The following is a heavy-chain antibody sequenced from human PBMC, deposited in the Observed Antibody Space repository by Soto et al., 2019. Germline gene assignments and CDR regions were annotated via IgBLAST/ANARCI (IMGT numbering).Heavy chain of an antibody. CDR1: GFTFSNAW. CDR3: TTDRPAAPPVAFDI. V-gene: IGHV3-15*01. Sequence: GGSLRLSCAASGFTFSNAWMSWVRQAPGKGLEWVGRIKSKTDGGTTDYAAPVKGRFTISRDDSKNTLYLQMNSLKTEDAAVYYCTTDRPAAPPVAFDIWGQGTMVTVSS. D-gene: IGHD2-2*01. CDR2: IKSKTDGGTT. J-gene: IGHJ3*02.